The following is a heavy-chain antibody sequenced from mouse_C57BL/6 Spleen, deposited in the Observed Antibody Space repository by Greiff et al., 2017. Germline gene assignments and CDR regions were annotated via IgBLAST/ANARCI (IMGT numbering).Heavy chain of an antibody. V-gene: IGHV1-42*01. D-gene: IGHD2-4*01. CDR2: INPSTGGT. Sequence: EVQLQQSGPELVKPGASVKISCKASGYSFTGYYMNWVKQSPEKSLEWIGEINPSTGGTTYTQKFKAKATLTVDKSSSTAYMQLKSLTSEDSAVYYCARYSDYDGDWGKGTTLTVSS. J-gene: IGHJ2*01. CDR3: ARYSDYDGD. CDR1: GYSFTGYY.